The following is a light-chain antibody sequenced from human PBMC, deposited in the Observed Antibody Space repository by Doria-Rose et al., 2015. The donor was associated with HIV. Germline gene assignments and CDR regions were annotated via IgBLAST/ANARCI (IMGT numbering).Light chain of an antibody. CDR3: HQYGTSWT. V-gene: IGKV3-20*01. CDR2: DGS. J-gene: IGKJ1*01. CDR1: QSFSSTY. Sequence: EIVSTQSPGTLSLSPGERATLSCRASQSFSSTYLAWYQQRPGQAPSLFTYDGSTRATGIPDRFSASGSGTDFTLTINRLEPEDFALYYCHQYGTSWTFGQGTKVEI.